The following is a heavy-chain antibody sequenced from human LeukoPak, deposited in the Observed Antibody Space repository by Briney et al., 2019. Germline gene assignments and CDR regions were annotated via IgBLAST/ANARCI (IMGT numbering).Heavy chain of an antibody. CDR2: ISYDGSNK. CDR3: ARQQWLLLIWMGSVDC. V-gene: IGHV3-30-3*01. CDR1: GFMFSDHA. D-gene: IGHD6-19*01. J-gene: IGHJ4*02. Sequence: PGGSLRLSCAASGFMFSDHAMHWVRQAPGKGLEWVAVISYDGSNKYYADSVKGRFTISRDNSKNTLYLQMNSLRTEDTAVYYCARQQWLLLIWMGSVDCWGQGALVTVSS.